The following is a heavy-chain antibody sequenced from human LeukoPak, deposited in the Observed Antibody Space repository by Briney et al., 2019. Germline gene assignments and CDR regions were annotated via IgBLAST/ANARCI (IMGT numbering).Heavy chain of an antibody. D-gene: IGHD6-13*01. CDR1: GYTFTGYY. Sequence: ASVKVSCKASGYTFTGYYMHWVRQAPGQGLEWMGRINPNSGGTNYAQKFQGRVTMTRDTSISTAYMELSRLRSDDTAVYYCARGLPRIAAAGTRSWFDPWGQGTLVTVSS. V-gene: IGHV1-2*06. J-gene: IGHJ5*02. CDR2: INPNSGGT. CDR3: ARGLPRIAAAGTRSWFDP.